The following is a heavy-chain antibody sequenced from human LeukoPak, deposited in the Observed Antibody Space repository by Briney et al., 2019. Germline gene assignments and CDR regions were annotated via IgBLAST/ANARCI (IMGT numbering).Heavy chain of an antibody. CDR2: IYHSGST. Sequence: PSETLSLTCTVSGYSISSGYYWGWIRQPPGKELEWIGSIYHSGSTYYNPSLKSRVTISVDTSKNQFSLKLSSVTAADTAVYYCARGGGPLQSFDYWGQGTLVTVSS. D-gene: IGHD4-11*01. J-gene: IGHJ4*02. V-gene: IGHV4-38-2*02. CDR1: GYSISSGYY. CDR3: ARGGGPLQSFDY.